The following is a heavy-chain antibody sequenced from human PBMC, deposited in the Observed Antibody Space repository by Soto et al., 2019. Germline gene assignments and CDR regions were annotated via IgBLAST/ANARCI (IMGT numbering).Heavy chain of an antibody. CDR1: GFTFSSYA. CDR3: ARDPRWIPVYGMDV. CDR2: ISYDGSNK. D-gene: IGHD5-12*01. Sequence: PVGSLRLSCAASGFTFSSYAMHWVRQAPGKGLEWVAVISYDGSNKYYADSVKGRFTISRDNSKNTLYLQMNSLRAEDTAVYYCARDPRWIPVYGMDVWGQGTTVTVSS. V-gene: IGHV3-30-3*01. J-gene: IGHJ6*02.